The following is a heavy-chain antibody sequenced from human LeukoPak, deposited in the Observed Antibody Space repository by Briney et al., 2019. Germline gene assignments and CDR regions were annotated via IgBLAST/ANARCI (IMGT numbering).Heavy chain of an antibody. CDR2: ISWNSDTI. D-gene: IGHD4-23*01. Sequence: GGSLRLSCAASGFTFDDYAMHWVRQAPGKGLEWVSGISWNSDTIGYVDSVKGRFTISRDNAKNSLYLQMNSLRAEDTAVYYCARDNGGSFDYWGQGTLVTVSS. J-gene: IGHJ4*02. CDR1: GFTFDDYA. CDR3: ARDNGGSFDY. V-gene: IGHV3-9*01.